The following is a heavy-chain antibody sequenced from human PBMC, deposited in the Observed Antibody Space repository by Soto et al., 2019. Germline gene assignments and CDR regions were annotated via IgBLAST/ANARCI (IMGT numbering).Heavy chain of an antibody. D-gene: IGHD3-10*01. CDR2: IWYDGSNK. J-gene: IGHJ4*02. CDR3: AKARHGSGTYSYFDS. CDR1: GFTFSSYA. V-gene: IGHV3-30*18. Sequence: QVQLVESGGGVVQPGRSLRLSCAASGFTFSSYAMHWVRQAPGNGLEWVAVIWYDGSNKNYADSVKGRFTISRDNSKNTMYLQMNSLRTEDTAVYYCAKARHGSGTYSYFDSWGQGILVTVSS.